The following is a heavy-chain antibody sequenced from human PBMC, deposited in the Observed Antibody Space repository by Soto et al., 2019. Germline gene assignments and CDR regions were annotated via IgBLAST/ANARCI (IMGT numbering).Heavy chain of an antibody. CDR2: INEPGTEK. CDR1: GFTFNIYW. V-gene: IGHV3-7*04. CDR3: ARDGFALYAREH. J-gene: IGHJ4*02. Sequence: EVYLVESGGGLVQPGGSLRLSCAASGFTFNIYWMSWVRQAPGKGLEWVANINEPGTEKFYGDSVKGRFTISRDNAKNSLYLQMNSLRVEDTAIYYCARDGFALYAREHWGQGTLVTVSS. D-gene: IGHD2-8*01.